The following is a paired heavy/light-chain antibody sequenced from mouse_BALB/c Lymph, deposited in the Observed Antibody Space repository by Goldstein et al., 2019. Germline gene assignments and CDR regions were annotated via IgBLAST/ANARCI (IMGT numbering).Heavy chain of an antibody. CDR3: ARRVVATDYAMDY. CDR1: GYSFTGYY. J-gene: IGHJ4*01. CDR2: ISCYNGAT. Sequence: LVKTGASVKISCKASGYSFTGYYMHWVKQSHGKSLEWIGYISCYNGATSYNQKFKGKATFTVDTSSSTAYMQFNSLTSEDSAVYYCARRVVATDYAMDYWGQGTSVTVSS. V-gene: IGHV1S34*01. D-gene: IGHD1-1*01.
Light chain of an antibody. CDR3: QQYNSYPLT. CDR1: QNVGTN. CDR2: SAS. J-gene: IGKJ5*01. Sequence: DIVMTQSQKFMSTSVGDRVSVTCKASQNVGTNVAWYQQKPGQSPKALIYSASYRYSGVPDRFTGSGSGTDFTLTISNVQSEDLAEYFCQQYNSYPLTFGAGTKLELK. V-gene: IGKV6-15*01.